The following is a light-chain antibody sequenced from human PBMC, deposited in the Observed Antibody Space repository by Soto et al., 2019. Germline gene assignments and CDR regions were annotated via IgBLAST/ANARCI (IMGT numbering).Light chain of an antibody. CDR1: SSNIGSNS. Sequence: QSVLTQPPSASGTPGQRVTISCSGSSSNIGSNSVNWYQQLPGTAPELLIYDNNQRPSGVPDRFSGSKSGTSASLAISGLQSDDEADYYCATWDDSLHAWVFGGGTKLTVL. J-gene: IGLJ3*02. CDR3: ATWDDSLHAWV. CDR2: DNN. V-gene: IGLV1-44*01.